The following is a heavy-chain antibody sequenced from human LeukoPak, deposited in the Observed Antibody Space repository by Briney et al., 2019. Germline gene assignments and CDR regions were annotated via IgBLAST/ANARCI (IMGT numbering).Heavy chain of an antibody. V-gene: IGHV3-53*01. CDR2: IYSGGST. D-gene: IGHD1-26*01. J-gene: IGHJ4*02. Sequence: QPGGSLRLSCAASGFTVSSNYMSWVRQAPGKGLEWVSVIYSGGSTYYADSVKGRFTISRDNSKNTLYLQMNSLRAEDTAVYYCASPSFAGSYDFDYWGQGTLVTVSS. CDR3: ASPSFAGSYDFDY. CDR1: GFTVSSNY.